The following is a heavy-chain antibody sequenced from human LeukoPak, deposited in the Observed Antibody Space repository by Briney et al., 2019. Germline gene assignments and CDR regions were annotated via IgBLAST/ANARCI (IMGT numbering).Heavy chain of an antibody. CDR1: GFPFSSYS. J-gene: IGHJ5*02. CDR2: ISSSSSYI. Sequence: GGSLRLSCVASGFPFSSYSMNWVRQAPGKGLEWVSSISSSSSYIYYADSVKGRFTISRDNAKNSLYLQMNSLRAEDTAVYYCARDHGMRKTNFWFDPWGQGTLVTVSS. CDR3: ARDHGMRKTNFWFDP. D-gene: IGHD1-1*01. V-gene: IGHV3-21*01.